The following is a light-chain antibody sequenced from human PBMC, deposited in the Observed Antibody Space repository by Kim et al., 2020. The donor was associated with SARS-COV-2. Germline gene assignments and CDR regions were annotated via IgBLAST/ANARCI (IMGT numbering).Light chain of an antibody. CDR1: QSISSY. CDR2: AAS. Sequence: LSASVGDRVTITCRASQSISSYLNWYQQKPGKAPKLLIYAASSLQSGVPSRFSGSGSGTDFTLTISSLQPEDFATYYCQQNYSTHSFGQGTKLEI. CDR3: QQNYSTHS. J-gene: IGKJ2*03. V-gene: IGKV1-39*01.